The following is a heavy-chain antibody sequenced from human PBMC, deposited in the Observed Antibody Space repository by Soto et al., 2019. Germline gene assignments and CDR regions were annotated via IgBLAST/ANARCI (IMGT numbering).Heavy chain of an antibody. J-gene: IGHJ6*02. CDR2: MNDRES. D-gene: IGHD5-12*01. V-gene: IGHV4-34*01. CDR1: GGPFNGFY. Sequence: QVQLQQWGAGLLKPSETLSLTCGVYGGPFNGFYWSWVRQPPGKGLEWIGEMNDRESKYSTSLKIRPYISTDSSKKHFSLKLESVAPADTAVYYCATLRWLNPPTRPENYFYGMDVWGQGTSVIVSS. CDR3: ATLRWLNPPTRPENYFYGMDV.